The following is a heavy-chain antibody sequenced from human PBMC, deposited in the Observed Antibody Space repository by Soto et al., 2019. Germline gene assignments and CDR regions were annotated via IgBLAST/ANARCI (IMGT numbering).Heavy chain of an antibody. V-gene: IGHV3-15*01. CDR3: TTGLDCSGGSCYSEYFQH. Sequence: GGSLRLSCAASGFNFSNAWMSWVRQAPGKGLEWVGRIKSKTDGGTTDYAAPVKGRFTISRDDSKNTLYLQMNSLKTEDTAVYYCTTGLDCSGGSCYSEYFQHWGQGTLVTVSS. CDR2: IKSKTDGGTT. J-gene: IGHJ1*01. D-gene: IGHD2-15*01. CDR1: GFNFSNAW.